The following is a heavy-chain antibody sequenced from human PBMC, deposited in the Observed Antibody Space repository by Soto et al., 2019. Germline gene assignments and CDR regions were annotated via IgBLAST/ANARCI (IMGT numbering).Heavy chain of an antibody. V-gene: IGHV4-59*08. CDR1: GGSISSYY. J-gene: IGHJ6*03. CDR2: IYYSGST. CDR3: AILSLTKGFSYYYYMDV. Sequence: SETLSLTCTVSGGSISSYYWSWIRQPPGKGLEWIGYIYYSGSTNYNPSLKSRVTISVDTSKNQFSLKLSSVTAADTAVYYCAILSLTKGFSYYYYMDVWGKGTTVTVSS. D-gene: IGHD3-16*02.